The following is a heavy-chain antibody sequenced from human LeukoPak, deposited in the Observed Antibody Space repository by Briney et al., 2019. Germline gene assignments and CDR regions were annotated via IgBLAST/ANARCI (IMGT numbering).Heavy chain of an antibody. CDR2: TNHSGST. D-gene: IGHD6-19*01. CDR1: GGSFSGYY. J-gene: IGHJ2*01. V-gene: IGHV4-34*01. CDR3: ARRGPLGLAVAGYWYFDL. Sequence: SSETLSLTCAVYGGSFSGYYWTWIRQPPGKGLEWIGETNHSGSTNYNPSLKSRVTISVDTSKNQFSLKLSSVTAADTAVYYCARRGPLGLAVAGYWYFDLWGRGTLVTVSS.